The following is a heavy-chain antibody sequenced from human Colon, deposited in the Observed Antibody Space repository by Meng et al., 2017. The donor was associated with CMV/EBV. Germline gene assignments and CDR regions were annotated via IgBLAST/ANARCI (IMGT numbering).Heavy chain of an antibody. CDR1: GYTFTGYY. Sequence: ASVKVSCKASGYTFTGYYLHWVRQAPGQGLEWIGWINPNGGGTDYARAFEGRVTMTTETSTTTAYLELRRLKPDDTAVDYWARVGGGTTSCSQGFDPWGQGTLVTVSS. D-gene: IGHD2-2*01. CDR3: ARVGGGTTSCSQGFDP. CDR2: INPNGGGT. J-gene: IGHJ5*02. V-gene: IGHV1-2*02.